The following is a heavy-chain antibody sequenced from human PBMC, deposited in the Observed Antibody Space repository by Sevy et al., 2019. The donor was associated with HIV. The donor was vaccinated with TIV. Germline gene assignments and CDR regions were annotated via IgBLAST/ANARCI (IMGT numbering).Heavy chain of an antibody. J-gene: IGHJ3*02. Sequence: SETLSLTCTVSGGSISSYYWSWIRQPPGKGLEWIGYIYYSGSTNYNPSLKSRVTISVDTSKNQCSLKLSSVTAADTAVYYCASGSDYGYSSGWYWEEAFDIWGQGTMVTVSS. D-gene: IGHD6-19*01. CDR2: IYYSGST. V-gene: IGHV4-59*01. CDR3: ASGSDYGYSSGWYWEEAFDI. CDR1: GGSISSYY.